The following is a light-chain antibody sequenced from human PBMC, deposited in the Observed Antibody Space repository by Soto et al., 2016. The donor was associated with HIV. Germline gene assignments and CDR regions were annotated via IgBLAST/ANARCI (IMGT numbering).Light chain of an antibody. V-gene: IGKV1-39*01. CDR2: AAS. J-gene: IGKJ1*01. CDR1: QPINKY. Sequence: DIQMAQSPSPLSASVGDRVTITCRASQPINKYLNWYQQKPGKAPKLLIYAASTLQSGVPSRFSGGGSGTDFILTIANLQPEDFATYYCQQTYSAPWTFGQGTAVDI. CDR3: QQTYSAPWT.